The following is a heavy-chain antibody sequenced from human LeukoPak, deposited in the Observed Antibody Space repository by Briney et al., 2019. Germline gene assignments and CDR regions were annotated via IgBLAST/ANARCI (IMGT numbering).Heavy chain of an antibody. CDR3: ARGITIFGVVSHFDY. V-gene: IGHV4-59*01. J-gene: IGHJ4*02. D-gene: IGHD3-3*01. Sequence: SETLSLXCTVSGGSISSDYWSWSRQPPGRELEWIGYIYYRGSTNYNSSLKSRVTISLDTSKNQVSLELSSVTAADTAVYYCARGITIFGVVSHFDYWGQGTLVTVSS. CDR2: IYYRGST. CDR1: GGSISSDY.